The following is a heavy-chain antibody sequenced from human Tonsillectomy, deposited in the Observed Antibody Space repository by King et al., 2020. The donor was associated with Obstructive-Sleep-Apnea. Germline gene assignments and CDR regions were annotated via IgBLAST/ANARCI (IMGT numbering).Heavy chain of an antibody. Sequence: VQLVESGGGLIQPGGSLRLSCAASGFTVSGYWMHWVRQAPGKGLVWVSRINSDGSSTTYAVSVKGRFTIPRDNAKNTLYLQMNSLRAADTSVYYCARGGGHYYYYYGLDVWGQGTTVTVSS. CDR1: GFTVSGYW. CDR3: ARGGGHYYYYYGLDV. V-gene: IGHV3-74*01. CDR2: INSDGSST. J-gene: IGHJ6*02. D-gene: IGHD3-16*01.